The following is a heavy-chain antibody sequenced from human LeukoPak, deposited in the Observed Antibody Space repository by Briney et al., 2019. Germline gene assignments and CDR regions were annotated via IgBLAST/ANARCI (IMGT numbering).Heavy chain of an antibody. J-gene: IGHJ6*02. CDR1: GGSISSGGYY. CDR2: IYYSGST. Sequence: SQTLSLTCTVSGGSISSGGYYWSWIRQHPGKGPEWIGYIYYSGSTYYNPSLKSRVTISVDTSKNQFSLKLSSVTAADTAVYYCARDKIRYFDWLRETYYYYGMDVWGQGTTVTVSS. V-gene: IGHV4-31*03. CDR3: ARDKIRYFDWLRETYYYYGMDV. D-gene: IGHD3-9*01.